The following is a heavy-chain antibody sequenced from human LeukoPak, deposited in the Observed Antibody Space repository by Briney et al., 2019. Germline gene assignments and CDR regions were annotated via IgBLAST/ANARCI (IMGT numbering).Heavy chain of an antibody. CDR3: ARRGYYYDSSGYKLYYFDY. J-gene: IGHJ4*02. Sequence: PSETLSLTCTVSGGSISSYYWSWIRQPPGKGLEWIGDIYYSGSTNYNPSLKSRVTISVDTSKNQFSLKLSSVTAADTAVYYCARRGYYYDSSGYKLYYFDYWGQGTLVTVSS. CDR1: GGSISSYY. CDR2: IYYSGST. D-gene: IGHD3-22*01. V-gene: IGHV4-59*01.